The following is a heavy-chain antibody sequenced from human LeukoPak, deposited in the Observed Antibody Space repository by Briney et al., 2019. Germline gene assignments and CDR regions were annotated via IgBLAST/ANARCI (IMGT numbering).Heavy chain of an antibody. Sequence: SQTLSLTCAISGDSVSSKSVAWNWIRQSPSRGLEWLGRSYYRSKWYNDYAVSVKSRIIINPDTPKNQFSLQLNSVTPEDTAVYYCAELERGYWGQGTLVTVSS. CDR1: GDSVSSKSVA. J-gene: IGHJ4*02. D-gene: IGHD1-1*01. CDR2: SYYRSKWYN. V-gene: IGHV6-1*01. CDR3: AELERGY.